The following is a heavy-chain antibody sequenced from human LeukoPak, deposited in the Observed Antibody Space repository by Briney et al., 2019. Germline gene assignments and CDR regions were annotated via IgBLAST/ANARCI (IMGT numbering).Heavy chain of an antibody. Sequence: GGSLRLSCAASGFTFSSYSMNWVRQAPGKGLEWVSSISSSSSYIYYADSVKGRFTISRDNSKNTLYLQMNSLRAEDTAVYYCAKDMASQWLVLFDYWGQGTLVTVSS. J-gene: IGHJ4*02. D-gene: IGHD6-19*01. V-gene: IGHV3-21*04. CDR1: GFTFSSYS. CDR3: AKDMASQWLVLFDY. CDR2: ISSSSSYI.